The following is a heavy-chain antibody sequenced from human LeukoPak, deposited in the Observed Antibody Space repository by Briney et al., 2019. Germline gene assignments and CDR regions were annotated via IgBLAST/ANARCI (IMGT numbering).Heavy chain of an antibody. D-gene: IGHD1-1*01. CDR2: INPNSGGT. Sequence: ASVKVSCKASGYTFTGYYMHWVRQAPGQGLEWMGWINPNSGGTNYAQKFQGRVTMTRDTSISTAYMELSRLTSDDTAVYYCARSRASVGTSTYSDYWGQGILVTVSS. V-gene: IGHV1-2*02. J-gene: IGHJ4*02. CDR3: ARSRASVGTSTYSDY. CDR1: GYTFTGYY.